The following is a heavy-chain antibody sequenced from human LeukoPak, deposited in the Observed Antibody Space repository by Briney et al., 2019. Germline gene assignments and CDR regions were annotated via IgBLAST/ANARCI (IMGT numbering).Heavy chain of an antibody. CDR3: ARGGITMVRGVKIYYYYYMDV. CDR1: GGSFYGYY. V-gene: IGHV4-34*01. Sequence: SETLSLTCAVYGGSFYGYYWSWIPQPPGKGLEWIGEINHSGSTNYNPSLKSRVTISVDTSKNPFSLKLSSATAADTAVYYWARGGITMVRGVKIYYYYYMDVWGKGTTVTVSS. CDR2: INHSGST. D-gene: IGHD3-10*01. J-gene: IGHJ6*03.